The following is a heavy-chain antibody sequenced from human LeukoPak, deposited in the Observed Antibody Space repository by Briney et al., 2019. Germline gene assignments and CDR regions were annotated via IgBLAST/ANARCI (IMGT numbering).Heavy chain of an antibody. CDR1: GGSISSSSYY. J-gene: IGHJ4*02. CDR3: ARQEDGGRAFDY. CDR2: IYYSGST. D-gene: IGHD4-23*01. V-gene: IGHV4-39*01. Sequence: SETLSLTCTASGGSISSSSYYWGWIRQPPGKGLEWIGTIYYSGSTYYSPSLKSRVSISVDTPKNQFSLRLTSVTATDTAVYYCARQEDGGRAFDYWGQGILVTVSS.